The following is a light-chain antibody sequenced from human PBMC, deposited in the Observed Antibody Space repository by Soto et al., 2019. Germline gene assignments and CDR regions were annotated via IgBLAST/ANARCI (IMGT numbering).Light chain of an antibody. CDR1: QSISSW. CDR2: KAS. V-gene: IGKV1-5*03. CDR3: QHYNSYSEA. Sequence: DIQMTQSLSTLSASVVDRVTITCRASQSISSWLAWYQQKPGKAPKLLIYKASTLESGVPSRFSGSGSGTEFTLTISSLQPDDFATYYCQHYNSYSEAFGQGTKMDIK. J-gene: IGKJ1*01.